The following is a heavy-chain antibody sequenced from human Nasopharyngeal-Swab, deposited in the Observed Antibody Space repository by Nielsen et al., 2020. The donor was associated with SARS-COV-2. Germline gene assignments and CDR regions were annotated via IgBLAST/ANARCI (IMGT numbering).Heavy chain of an antibody. CDR2: ITWNSGNI. CDR3: AKSLYTSTWSYYFDI. D-gene: IGHD6-13*01. Sequence: GGSLRLSCVASGFPFDDYAMSWVRLIPGKGLQWVAGITWNSGNIGYADSVKGRFTISRDNAGNSLFLQLDSLRPEDTAVYYCAKSLYTSTWSYYFDIWGQGTMVTVS. J-gene: IGHJ4*02. CDR1: GFPFDDYA. V-gene: IGHV3-9*01.